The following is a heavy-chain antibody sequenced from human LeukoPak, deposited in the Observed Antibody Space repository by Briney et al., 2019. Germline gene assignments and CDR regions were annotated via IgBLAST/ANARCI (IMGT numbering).Heavy chain of an antibody. D-gene: IGHD3-10*01. CDR3: ARSPDGSGSYYNRQLDY. V-gene: IGHV3-21*01. J-gene: IGHJ4*02. CDR2: ISSSSSYI. CDR1: GFTFSSYS. Sequence: GGSLRLSCAASGFTFSSYSMNWVRQAPGKGLEWVSSISSSSSYIYYADSVKGRFTISRDNAKNSLYLQMNSLRAEDTAVYYCARSPDGSGSYYNRQLDYWGQGTLVTVSS.